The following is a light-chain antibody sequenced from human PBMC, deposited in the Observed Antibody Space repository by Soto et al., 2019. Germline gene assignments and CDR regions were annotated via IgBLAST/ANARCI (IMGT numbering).Light chain of an antibody. J-gene: IGLJ1*01. Sequence: QSALTQPASVSGSPGQSITISCTGTSSDVGNFNLVSWYQQHPDKAPKLMIYEVTKRPAGVSNRFSASKSGNTATLTISGLQAEDEADYYCCSYGGSSAYVFGTGTKLTVL. CDR3: CSYGGSSAYV. CDR2: EVT. V-gene: IGLV2-23*02. CDR1: SSDVGNFNL.